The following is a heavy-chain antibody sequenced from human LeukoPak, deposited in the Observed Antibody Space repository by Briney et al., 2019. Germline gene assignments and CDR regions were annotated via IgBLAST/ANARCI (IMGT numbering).Heavy chain of an antibody. J-gene: IGHJ4*02. D-gene: IGHD3-10*01. V-gene: IGHV4-39*01. CDR3: ATPFYYGSGIYSIPPFDY. Sequence: SGTLSLTCTVSNGSISSSSYYWGWIRQPPGKGLEWIGSIYYSGSTYYNPSLKSRVTISVDTSKNQFSLKLSSVTAADTAVYYCATPFYYGSGIYSIPPFDYWGQGTLVTVSS. CDR1: NGSISSSSYY. CDR2: IYYSGST.